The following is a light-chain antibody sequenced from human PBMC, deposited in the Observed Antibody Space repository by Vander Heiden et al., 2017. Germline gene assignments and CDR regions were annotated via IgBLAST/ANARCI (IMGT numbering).Light chain of an antibody. CDR2: EVS. J-gene: IGLJ2*01. Sequence: QSALPQPASVSGSPGQSITISCTGTSSDVGGYNYVSWFQHHPGKVPKLMIYEVSSRPSGVSNRFSGSKSGNTASLTISGLQVEDEADYYCSSYTDSSTLVIFGGGTKLTVL. V-gene: IGLV2-14*01. CDR1: SSDVGGYNY. CDR3: SSYTDSSTLVI.